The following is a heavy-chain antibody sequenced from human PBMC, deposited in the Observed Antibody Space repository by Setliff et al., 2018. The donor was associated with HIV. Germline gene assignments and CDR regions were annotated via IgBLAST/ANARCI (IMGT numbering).Heavy chain of an antibody. CDR2: ISSSSNTI. J-gene: IGHJ4*02. CDR3: AKVGA. CDR1: GFTFSSYS. Sequence: PGGSLRLSCAASGFTFSSYSMNWVRQAPGKGLEWVSYISSSSNTIYYADSVKGRFTISRDNAKNSLYLQMNSLRAEDTAVYYCAKVGAWGQGTLVTVSS. V-gene: IGHV3-48*04.